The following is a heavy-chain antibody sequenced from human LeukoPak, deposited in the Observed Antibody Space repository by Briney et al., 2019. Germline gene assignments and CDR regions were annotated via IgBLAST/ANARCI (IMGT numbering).Heavy chain of an antibody. CDR2: ISGGGGST. CDR3: AKEISASGTIGNWFDP. D-gene: IGHD3-10*01. J-gene: IGHJ5*02. V-gene: IGHV3-43*02. CDR1: GFTFDHYA. Sequence: GGSLRLSCAGSGFTFDHYAMHWVRQAPGQWLEWVSLISGGGGSTYYADSVKGRFTISRDNSKNSLYLQMNSLRTEDTTLYYCAKEISASGTIGNWFDPWGQGTLVTVFS.